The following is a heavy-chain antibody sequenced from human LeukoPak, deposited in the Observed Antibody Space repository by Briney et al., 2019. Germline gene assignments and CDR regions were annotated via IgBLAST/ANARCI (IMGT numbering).Heavy chain of an antibody. Sequence: PSETLSLTCTVSGGSIRKSGYYWGWIRQPPGKGLEWIGNIYHSGSTYYNPSLKSRVTISLDTFKNQYSLRLSSVTAADTAVYYCASTLIIGTTIDAFDIWGQGTMVTVSS. CDR2: IYHSGST. CDR1: GGSIRKSGYY. CDR3: ASTLIIGTTIDAFDI. D-gene: IGHD1-7*01. V-gene: IGHV4-39*07. J-gene: IGHJ3*02.